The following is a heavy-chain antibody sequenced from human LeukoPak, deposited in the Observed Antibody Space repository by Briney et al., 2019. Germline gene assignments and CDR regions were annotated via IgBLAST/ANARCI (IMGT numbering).Heavy chain of an antibody. J-gene: IGHJ3*02. CDR2: IWNDGSDE. CDR3: TFEIGRSQGAFDI. D-gene: IGHD1-26*01. V-gene: IGHV3-33*01. Sequence: GGSLRLSCAASGFTFSKYAMHWVRQTPGKGLEWVAAIWNDGSDENYANSVKGRFTISSDNSKSTLYLQMNSLRAEDTAVYYCTFEIGRSQGAFDIWGQGTMITVSS. CDR1: GFTFSKYA.